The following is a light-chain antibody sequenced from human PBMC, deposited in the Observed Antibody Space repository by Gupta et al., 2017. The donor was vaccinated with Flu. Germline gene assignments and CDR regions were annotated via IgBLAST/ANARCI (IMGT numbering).Light chain of an antibody. CDR2: GNT. J-gene: IGLJ1*01. CDR1: NIGAGYD. Sequence: NIGAGYDVQWYQQLPGPAPKPLLFGNTNRPSGFPDRFPGSRSGASGSLAIAGLRAEAEADYYCQSFDSAMGGTRFVFGTGTKVIVL. CDR3: QSFDSAMGGTRFV. V-gene: IGLV1-40*03.